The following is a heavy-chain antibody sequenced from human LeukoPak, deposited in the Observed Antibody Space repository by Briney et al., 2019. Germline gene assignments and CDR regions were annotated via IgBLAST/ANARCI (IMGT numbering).Heavy chain of an antibody. CDR1: GFTFGGYG. CDR3: AKTWGYDSSGYWLNAFDI. D-gene: IGHD3-22*01. J-gene: IGHJ3*02. V-gene: IGHV3-30*18. Sequence: PGGSLRLSCAASGFTFGGYGVHWVRRAPGKGLEWVAVISYDGSNKYYADSVKGRFTISGDNSKNTLYLQMNSLRAGDTAVYYCAKTWGYDSSGYWLNAFDIWGQGTMVTVSS. CDR2: ISYDGSNK.